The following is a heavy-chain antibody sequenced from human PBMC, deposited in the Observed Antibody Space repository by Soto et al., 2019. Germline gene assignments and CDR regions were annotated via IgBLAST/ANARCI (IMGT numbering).Heavy chain of an antibody. CDR2: ISYDGSKK. CDR1: GFTFSDYG. CDR3: VKDPGWAAGGWGGWCDP. V-gene: IGHV3-30*18. D-gene: IGHD6-13*01. Sequence: QVQLVESGGGVVQPGRSLRLSCAASGFTFSDYGIHWVRQAPGKGLEWVALISYDGSKKYYADSVKGRFTISRDRSKNTLYLQMNSLRPEDTAVYYCVKDPGWAAGGWGGWCDPWGQGTLVTVSS. J-gene: IGHJ5*02.